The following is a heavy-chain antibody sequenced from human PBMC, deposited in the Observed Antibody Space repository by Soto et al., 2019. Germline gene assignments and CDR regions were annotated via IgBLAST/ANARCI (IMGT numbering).Heavy chain of an antibody. V-gene: IGHV1-69*13. D-gene: IGHD6-13*01. CDR1: GGTFSTYA. J-gene: IGHJ4*02. Sequence: SVKVSCKPSGGTFSTYAINWVRQAPGQGLEWMGGIIPIFGTANYAQKFQGRVTITADESTSTAYMEVSSLRSEDTAVYYCAGEYVSVASAGQFYFDSWGQGTLVTVS. CDR2: IIPIFGTA. CDR3: AGEYVSVASAGQFYFDS.